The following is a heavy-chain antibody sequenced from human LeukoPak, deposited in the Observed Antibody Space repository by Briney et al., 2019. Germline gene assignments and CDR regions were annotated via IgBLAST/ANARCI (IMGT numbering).Heavy chain of an antibody. CDR1: GGSISSYY. J-gene: IGHJ5*02. CDR3: ASSGNYNWFDP. V-gene: IGHV4-59*01. CDR2: IYYSGST. D-gene: IGHD1-1*01. Sequence: SETLSLTCTVSGGSISSYYWSWIRQPPGQGLEWIGYIYYSGSTNYNPSLKSRVTISVDTSKNQFSLKLSSVTAADTAVYYCASSGNYNWFDPCGQGTLVTVSS.